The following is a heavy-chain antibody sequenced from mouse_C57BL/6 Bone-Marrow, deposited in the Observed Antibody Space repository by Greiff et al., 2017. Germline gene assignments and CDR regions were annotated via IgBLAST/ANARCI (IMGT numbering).Heavy chain of an antibody. CDR1: GYTFTSYW. Sequence: QVQLQQSGAELVRPGTSVKLSCTASGYTFTSYWMHWVKQRPGQGLEWIGVIDPSDSYTNYNQKFKGKATMTVDTSSNTAYMQLSSLTSEDSAVYNFECGLLRGYFDYWGQGTTLTVSS. D-gene: IGHD1-1*01. CDR2: IDPSDSYT. V-gene: IGHV1-59*01. CDR3: ECGLLRGYFDY. J-gene: IGHJ2*01.